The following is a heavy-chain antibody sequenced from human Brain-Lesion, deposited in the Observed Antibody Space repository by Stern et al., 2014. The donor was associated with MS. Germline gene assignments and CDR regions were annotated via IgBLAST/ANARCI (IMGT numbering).Heavy chain of an antibody. V-gene: IGHV1-24*01. CDR2: LDPEDGET. CDR3: ATLSPGAGGNYYRHFDY. D-gene: IGHD1-26*01. J-gene: IGHJ4*02. Sequence: VQLVESGAEVKKPGASGKVSCKVSGYTFTEFSMHWGRQAPRKGLEWRGGLDPEDGETIYAQKFQGRVTMTEDTSTDTAYMELSSLRSEDTAVYYCATLSPGAGGNYYRHFDYWGQGTLVTVSS. CDR1: GYTFTEFS.